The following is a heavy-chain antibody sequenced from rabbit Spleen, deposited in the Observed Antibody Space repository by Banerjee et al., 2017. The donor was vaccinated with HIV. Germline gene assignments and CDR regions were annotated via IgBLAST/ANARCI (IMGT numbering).Heavy chain of an antibody. J-gene: IGHJ6*01. CDR1: GVSFSVNP. D-gene: IGHD2-1*01. Sequence: QSLEESGGDLVKPGASLTLTCKASGVSFSVNPICWVRQAPGKGLEWIACIAGDSSTNTYYANWAKGRFTISRTSSTRATLQMTSLTAADTATYFCARPYDLWGPGTLVTVS. CDR2: IAGDSSTNT. CDR3: ARPYDL. V-gene: IGHV1S40*01.